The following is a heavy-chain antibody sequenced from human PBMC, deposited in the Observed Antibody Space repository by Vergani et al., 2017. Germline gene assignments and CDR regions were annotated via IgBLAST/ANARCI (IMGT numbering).Heavy chain of an antibody. CDR3: VFGTLSGYGY. CDR2: IRPYTGNT. D-gene: IGHD5-12*01. CDR1: SHTFQTYG. V-gene: IGHV1-18*01. Sequence: QVQLVQSGAELKKPGASVSVSCKGSSHTFQTYGISWVRQAPGKGLEWMAWIRPYTGNTNYAQKLQGRVTMTTDTSTSTAYMELRSLRSDDTAVYYCVFGTLSGYGYWGQGTLVTVSS. J-gene: IGHJ4*02.